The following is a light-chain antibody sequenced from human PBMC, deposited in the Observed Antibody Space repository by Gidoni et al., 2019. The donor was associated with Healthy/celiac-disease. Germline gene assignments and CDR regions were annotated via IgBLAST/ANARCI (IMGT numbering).Light chain of an antibody. V-gene: IGKV1-33*01. Sequence: DIQMTQSPSSLSASVGDRVTLPCQASQDISNYLNWYQQKPGKAPKLLIYDASYLETGVPSRFSGSGSGTDFTFTISSLQPEDIATYYCQQYGNLPFTFGQGTRLEIK. J-gene: IGKJ5*01. CDR2: DAS. CDR3: QQYGNLPFT. CDR1: QDISNY.